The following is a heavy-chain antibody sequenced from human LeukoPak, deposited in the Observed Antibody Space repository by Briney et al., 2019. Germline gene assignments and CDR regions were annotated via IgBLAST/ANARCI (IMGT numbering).Heavy chain of an antibody. CDR1: GFTFSSYA. CDR2: ISGSGGST. CDR3: AKDRGDFWSGYYPVDY. J-gene: IGHJ4*02. D-gene: IGHD3-3*01. Sequence: GGSLRLSCAAPGFTFSSYAMSWVRQAPGKGLEWVSAISGSGGSTYYADSVKGRFTISRDNSKNTLYLQMNSLRAEDTAVYYCAKDRGDFWSGYYPVDYWGQGTLVTVSS. V-gene: IGHV3-23*01.